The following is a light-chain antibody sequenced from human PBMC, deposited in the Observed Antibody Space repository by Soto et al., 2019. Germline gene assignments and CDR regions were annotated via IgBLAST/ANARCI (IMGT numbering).Light chain of an antibody. Sequence: EIVLTQSPGTLSLSPGERATLSCRASQSFRSSYLDWYQQKPGQAPRLLIYGASSRATGIPDRVSGSGSGTDFTLTISRLEPEDFAVYYCQQYGSSPLTFGGGTKVESK. CDR3: QQYGSSPLT. CDR1: QSFRSSY. J-gene: IGKJ4*01. CDR2: GAS. V-gene: IGKV3-20*01.